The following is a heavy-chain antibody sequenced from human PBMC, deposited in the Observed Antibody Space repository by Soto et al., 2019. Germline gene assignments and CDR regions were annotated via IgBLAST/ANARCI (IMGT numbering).Heavy chain of an antibody. D-gene: IGHD1-20*01. CDR2: IYHSGST. J-gene: IGHJ4*02. V-gene: IGHV4-30-2*01. CDR1: GGSISSGGYS. Sequence: SETLSLTCAVSGGSISSGGYSWSWIRQPPGKGLEWIGYIYHSGSTYYNPSLKSRVTISVDRSKNQFSLKLSSVTAADTAVYYCARDNSGFDYWGQGTLVTVSS. CDR3: ARDNSGFDY.